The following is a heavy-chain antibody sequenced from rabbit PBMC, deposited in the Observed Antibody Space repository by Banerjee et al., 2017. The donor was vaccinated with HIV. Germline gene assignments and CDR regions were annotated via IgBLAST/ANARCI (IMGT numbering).Heavy chain of an antibody. D-gene: IGHD6-1*01. V-gene: IGHV1S37*01. J-gene: IGHJ4*01. Sequence: QEQLVEYGGDLVQPEGSLTLTCKASGFDFNSYSMGWVRQAPGKGLEYIGYISYGGRTYYASRVNGRFTISKTSSTTVTLQMTSLTVADTATYFCGRDRDGDAGYGSLALWGPGTWSPS. CDR2: ISYGGRT. CDR1: GFDFNSYS. CDR3: GRDRDGDAGYGSLAL.